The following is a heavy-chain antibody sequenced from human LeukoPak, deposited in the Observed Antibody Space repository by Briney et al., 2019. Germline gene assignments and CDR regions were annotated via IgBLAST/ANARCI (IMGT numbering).Heavy chain of an antibody. D-gene: IGHD2-15*01. CDR2: INHSGST. J-gene: IGHJ4*02. CDR1: GGSFSGYY. CDR3: ARGRGYPAY. V-gene: IGHV4-34*01. Sequence: PSETLSLTCAVYGGSFSGYYWSWIRQPPGKGLEWIGEINHSGSTNYNPSLKSRVTISLDTSKNQFSLNLSSVTAADTAVYYCARGRGYPAYWGQGTLVTVSS.